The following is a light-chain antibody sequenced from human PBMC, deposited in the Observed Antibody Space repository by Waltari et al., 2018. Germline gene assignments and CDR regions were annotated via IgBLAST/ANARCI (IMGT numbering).Light chain of an antibody. J-gene: IGKJ5*01. CDR3: QQYYSTPIT. CDR2: WAS. CDR1: QSVLYSSNNKNY. V-gene: IGKV4-1*01. Sequence: DIVMTQSPDSLAVSLGERATIHCKSSQSVLYSSNNKNYLALYQQKPGQPPKLLIYWASTRESGVPDRFSGSGSGTDFTLTISSLQAEDVAVYYCQQYYSTPITFGQGTRLEIK.